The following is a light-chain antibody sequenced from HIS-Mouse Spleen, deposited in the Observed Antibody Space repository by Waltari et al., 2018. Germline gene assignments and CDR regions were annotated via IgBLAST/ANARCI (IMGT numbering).Light chain of an antibody. Sequence: QSVLTQPPSASGTPGQRVTISCSGSSSNLGSNYVYWYQQLPATAPKLLIYRNNPRPSGVPDRFSGSKSGTSASLAISGLRSEDEADYYCAAWDDSLSGPVFGGGTKLTVL. J-gene: IGLJ3*02. CDR2: RNN. CDR3: AAWDDSLSGPV. V-gene: IGLV1-47*01. CDR1: SSNLGSNY.